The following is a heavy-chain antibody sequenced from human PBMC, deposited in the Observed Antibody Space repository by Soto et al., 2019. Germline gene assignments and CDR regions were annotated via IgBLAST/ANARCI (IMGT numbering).Heavy chain of an antibody. J-gene: IGHJ5*02. D-gene: IGHD6-19*01. CDR1: GFSFSSYA. V-gene: IGHV3-30-3*01. CDR3: ARDMYSSDYFVKWFEP. Sequence: QVRLVESGGGVVEPGRALRLSCTASGFSFSSYAMYWFRQPPGKGLEWVEVISHDGINKHYADSVKGRVTVSRHNSNHSLDLQLNSLRGEDTAMYYCARDMYSSDYFVKWFEPWGQGTLVTVSS. CDR2: ISHDGINK.